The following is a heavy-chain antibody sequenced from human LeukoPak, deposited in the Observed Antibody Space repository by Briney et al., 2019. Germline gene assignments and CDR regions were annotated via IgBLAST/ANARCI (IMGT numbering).Heavy chain of an antibody. J-gene: IGHJ4*02. CDR1: GFTFSSYG. Sequence: GRSLRLSCAASGFTFSSYGLHWVRQAPGKGLEWVAVIWYDGSNKYYADSVKGRFTISRDNSKNTLYLQMNSLRAEDTAVYYCASTSGWYEPIDYWGQGTLVTVSS. CDR2: IWYDGSNK. V-gene: IGHV3-33*01. CDR3: ASTSGWYEPIDY. D-gene: IGHD6-13*01.